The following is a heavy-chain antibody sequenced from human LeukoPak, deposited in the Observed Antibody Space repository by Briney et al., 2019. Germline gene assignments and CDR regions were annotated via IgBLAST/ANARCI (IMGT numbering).Heavy chain of an antibody. CDR1: GYSISSGYY. CDR3: ARGPRVRGVPIYGMDV. Sequence: SETLSLTCTVSGYSISSGYYWGWIRQPPGKGLEWIGSIYHSGSTYYNPSLKSRVTISVDTSKNQFSLKLSSVTAADTAVYYCARGPRVRGVPIYGMDVWGQGTTVTVSS. V-gene: IGHV4-38-2*02. J-gene: IGHJ6*02. D-gene: IGHD3-10*01. CDR2: IYHSGST.